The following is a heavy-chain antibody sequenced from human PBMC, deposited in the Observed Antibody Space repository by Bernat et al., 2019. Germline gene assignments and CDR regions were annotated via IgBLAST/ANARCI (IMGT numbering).Heavy chain of an antibody. CDR1: GFTFNSHG. D-gene: IGHD2-21*01. CDR3: AREEVGGEGPFDI. Sequence: QVQLVESGGGVVQPGRSLRLSCAASGFTFNSHGMHWVRQTPGKGLEWVAVIWYDGSNQYYADSVKGRFTISRDNSKNTVNLQMNSLRAEDTAVYYCAREEVGGEGPFDIWGQGTTVTVSS. CDR2: IWYDGSNQ. V-gene: IGHV3-33*01. J-gene: IGHJ3*02.